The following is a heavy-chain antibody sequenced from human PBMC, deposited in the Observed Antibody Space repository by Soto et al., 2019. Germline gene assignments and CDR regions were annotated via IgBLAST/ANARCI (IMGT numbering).Heavy chain of an antibody. CDR1: GGSSSTYY. V-gene: IGHV4-59*01. CDR3: ARNYDILTGYYSEVGAFDI. J-gene: IGHJ3*02. CDR2: IYYSGST. D-gene: IGHD3-9*01. Sequence: SETLSLTCAVSGGSSSTYYWIWIRQPPGKGLEWIGFIYYSGSTNYSPSLKSRVTISVGTSKNHFSLKLSSVTAADTAVYYCARNYDILTGYYSEVGAFDIWGQGTMVTVS.